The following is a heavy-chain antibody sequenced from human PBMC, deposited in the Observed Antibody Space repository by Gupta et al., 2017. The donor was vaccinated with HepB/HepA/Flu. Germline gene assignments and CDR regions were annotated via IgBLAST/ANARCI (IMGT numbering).Heavy chain of an antibody. V-gene: IGHV3-23*01. CDR2: ITGSGGKT. CDR1: GFSCSTYA. J-gene: IGHJ4*02. D-gene: IGHD3-9*01. CDR3: AKDLGYYDILTGYSPSFFDY. Sequence: EVQLLESGGDLVQPGESLRRSCVASGFSCSTYAMRGVRQDPWKGLEWVSAITGSGGKTYYADSVKARFTISRDSSKNILFLQMNSLRAEDTAVYYCAKDLGYYDILTGYSPSFFDYWCQGTLVTVSS.